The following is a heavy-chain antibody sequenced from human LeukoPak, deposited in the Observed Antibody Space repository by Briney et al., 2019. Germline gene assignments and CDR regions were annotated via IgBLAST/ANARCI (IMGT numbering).Heavy chain of an antibody. CDR3: AREFGRSGWFYFDY. J-gene: IGHJ4*02. CDR1: GFTFSSYG. CDR2: IWYDGSNK. Sequence: GGSLRLSCAASGFTFSSYGMHWVRQTPGKGLEWVAVIWYDGSNKYYADSVKGRFTISRDNSRNTLYLQMNSLRAEDTAVYYCAREFGRSGWFYFDYWGQGTLVTVSS. D-gene: IGHD6-19*01. V-gene: IGHV3-33*01.